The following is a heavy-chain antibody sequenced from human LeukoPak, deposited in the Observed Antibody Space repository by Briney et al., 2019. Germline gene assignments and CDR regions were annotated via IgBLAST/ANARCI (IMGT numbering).Heavy chain of an antibody. D-gene: IGHD3-3*01. CDR2: IYYSGST. CDR3: ARYYDFWRGSLNWFDP. Sequence: SETLSLTCTVSGGSISSSSYYWGWIRQPPGKGLEWIGSIYYSGSTYYNPSLKSRVTISVDTSKNQFSLKLSSVTAADTAVYYCARYYDFWRGSLNWFDPWGQGTLVTVSS. J-gene: IGHJ5*02. V-gene: IGHV4-39*07. CDR1: GGSISSSSYY.